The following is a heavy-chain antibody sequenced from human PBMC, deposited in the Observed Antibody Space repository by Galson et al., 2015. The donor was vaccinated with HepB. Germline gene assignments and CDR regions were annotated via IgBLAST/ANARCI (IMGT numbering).Heavy chain of an antibody. Sequence: SLRLSCAASGFTLTSYWMNWVRQVPGKGLEWVAIIKQDGSEKYYVDSVKGRFTISRNNAKNSVYLQMNSLRAEDTAVYFCARRRGRIFGVFADYGMDVWGPGATVSVSS. D-gene: IGHD3-3*01. J-gene: IGHJ6*02. CDR2: IKQDGSEK. CDR1: GFTLTSYW. V-gene: IGHV3-7*01. CDR3: ARRRGRIFGVFADYGMDV.